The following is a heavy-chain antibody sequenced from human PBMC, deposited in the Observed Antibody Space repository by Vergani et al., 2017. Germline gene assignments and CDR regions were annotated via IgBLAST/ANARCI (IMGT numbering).Heavy chain of an antibody. J-gene: IGHJ6*02. CDR3: AKSTRYCSSTSCYTYYYGMDV. Sequence: QVQLVESGGGVVQPGRSLRLSCAASGFTFSSYGMHWVRQAPGKGLEWVAVISYDGSNKYYADSVKGRFTISRDNSKNTLYLQMNSLRAEDTAVYFCAKSTRYCSSTSCYTYYYGMDVWGQGTTVTVSS. V-gene: IGHV3-30*18. CDR2: ISYDGSNK. D-gene: IGHD2-2*01. CDR1: GFTFSSYG.